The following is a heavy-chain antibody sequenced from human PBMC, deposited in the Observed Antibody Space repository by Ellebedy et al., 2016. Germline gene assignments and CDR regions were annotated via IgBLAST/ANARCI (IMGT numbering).Heavy chain of an antibody. D-gene: IGHD6-6*01. CDR2: IWDDGSHK. J-gene: IGHJ4*02. V-gene: IGHV3-33*01. CDR1: GFTFSLYG. CDR3: ARHGSGSSSIDY. Sequence: GGSLRLXXAASGFTFSLYGMHWVRQAPGKGLEWVAVIWDDGSHKYSRDSVKGRFTISRDNSTNTLYLQMNNLRAEDTAVYYCARHGSGSSSIDYWGEGTLVTVSS.